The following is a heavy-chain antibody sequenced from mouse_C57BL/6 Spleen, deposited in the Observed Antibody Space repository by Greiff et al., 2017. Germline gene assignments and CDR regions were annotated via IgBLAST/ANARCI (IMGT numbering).Heavy chain of an antibody. CDR1: GFNIKDYY. CDR3: AFSNYEGIFFDY. J-gene: IGHJ2*01. CDR2: IDPEDGET. V-gene: IGHV14-2*01. Sequence: DVKLVESGAELVKPGASVKLSCTASGFNIKDYYMHWVKQRTEQGLAWIGRIDPEDGETKYAPKFPGKATITADTSSNTAYLQLSSLTSEDTAVYYCAFSNYEGIFFDYWGQGTTLTVSS. D-gene: IGHD2-5*01.